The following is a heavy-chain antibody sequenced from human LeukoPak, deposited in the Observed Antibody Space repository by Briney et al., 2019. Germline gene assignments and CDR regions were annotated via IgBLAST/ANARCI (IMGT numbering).Heavy chain of an antibody. CDR3: ARRGGSPLGAFDI. D-gene: IGHD1-26*01. CDR2: MYYSGTT. CDR1: GGSISSSSYY. V-gene: IGHV4-61*05. J-gene: IGHJ3*02. Sequence: SETLSLTCTVSGGSISSSSYYWGWIRQPPGKGLEWIGYMYYSGTTNYNPSLKSRVTISRDTSKSQFALKLSSVTAADTAVYFCARRGGSPLGAFDIWGQGTMVTVSS.